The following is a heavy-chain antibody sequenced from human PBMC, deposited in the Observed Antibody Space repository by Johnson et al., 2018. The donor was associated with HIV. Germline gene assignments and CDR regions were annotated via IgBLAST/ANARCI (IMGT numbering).Heavy chain of an antibody. V-gene: IGHV3-30*04. Sequence: QVQLVESGGGVFQPGRSLRLSCAASGFAFSSYVLHWVRQAPGKGLEWVAVISSDGSHKNYADSVTGRFTISRDNSKNTLDLQMSSLRAEDTAVYYCARGPTQVFGNAFDIRGQGTMVTVSS. J-gene: IGHJ3*02. CDR2: ISSDGSHK. D-gene: IGHD3-3*01. CDR3: ARGPTQVFGNAFDI. CDR1: GFAFSSYV.